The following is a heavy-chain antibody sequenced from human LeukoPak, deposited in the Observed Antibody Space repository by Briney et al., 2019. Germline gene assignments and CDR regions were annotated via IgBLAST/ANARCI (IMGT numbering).Heavy chain of an antibody. J-gene: IGHJ4*02. V-gene: IGHV4-4*02. CDR1: GGSISSSNW. CDR3: ARGGSGAYGDLYDY. Sequence: PSETLSLTCAVSGGSISSSNWWSWVRQPPGKGLEWIGEIYHSGSTNYNPSLKSRVTISVDKSKNQFSLKLSSVTAADTAVYYCARGGSGAYGDLYDYWGQGTLVTVSS. D-gene: IGHD4-17*01. CDR2: IYHSGST.